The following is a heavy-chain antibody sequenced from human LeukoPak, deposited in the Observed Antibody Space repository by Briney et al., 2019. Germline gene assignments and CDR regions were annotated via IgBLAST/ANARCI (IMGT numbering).Heavy chain of an antibody. V-gene: IGHV3-30*04. CDR1: GFTFSTYF. J-gene: IGHJ4*02. CDR2: ISYDGSNK. Sequence: GGSLRLSCAASGFTFSTYFMHWVRQAPGKGLEWVAVISYDGSNKYYADSVKGRFTISRDNSKNTLYLQMNSLRAEDTAVYYCARAESGYGLFDYWGQGTLVTVSS. D-gene: IGHD5-12*01. CDR3: ARAESGYGLFDY.